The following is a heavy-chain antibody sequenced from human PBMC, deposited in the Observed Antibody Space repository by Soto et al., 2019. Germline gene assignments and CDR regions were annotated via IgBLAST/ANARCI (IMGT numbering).Heavy chain of an antibody. Sequence: QVQLVESGAEVKKPGASVTVSCKASGYTFTSYYLHWVRQAPGQGLEWMGKINPSGGTTSYAQKFQGRVTRTRDTPTSTVYMELSSLRSEDAAVYYCVRGDYYDSRGYYGEPPYFGYWGQGTLVTVSS. D-gene: IGHD3-22*01. V-gene: IGHV1-46*01. CDR1: GYTFTSYY. CDR2: INPSGGTT. J-gene: IGHJ4*02. CDR3: VRGDYYDSRGYYGEPPYFGY.